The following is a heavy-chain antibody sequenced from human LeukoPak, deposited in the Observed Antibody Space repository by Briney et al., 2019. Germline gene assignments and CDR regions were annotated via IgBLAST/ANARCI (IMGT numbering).Heavy chain of an antibody. Sequence: PGGSPRLSCVASGFTFSIYAMSWVRQAPGKGLEWVSGISGSGDSTYYADSVKGRLTISRDNSKNTLYVQMNSLRAEDTAVYYCAKDRSDNTTWYVGSHWGQGTLVTVSS. J-gene: IGHJ4*02. V-gene: IGHV3-23*01. CDR3: AKDRSDNTTWYVGSH. D-gene: IGHD6-13*01. CDR2: ISGSGDST. CDR1: GFTFSIYA.